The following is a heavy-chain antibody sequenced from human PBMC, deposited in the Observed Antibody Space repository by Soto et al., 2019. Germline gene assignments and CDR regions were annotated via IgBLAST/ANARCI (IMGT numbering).Heavy chain of an antibody. J-gene: IGHJ4*02. CDR2: SRNKANSYNT. CDR1: GFTFSDDY. Sequence: EVQLVESGGGLVQPGGSLRLSCAASGFTFSDDYMDWVRQVPGKGLEWVGRSRNKANSYNTEYAASVKGRFSISRDGSKDSMYLQMNSLKTEDTAVYYCARDTGGSYDYWGQGALVTVSS. V-gene: IGHV3-72*01. CDR3: ARDTGGSYDY. D-gene: IGHD1-26*01.